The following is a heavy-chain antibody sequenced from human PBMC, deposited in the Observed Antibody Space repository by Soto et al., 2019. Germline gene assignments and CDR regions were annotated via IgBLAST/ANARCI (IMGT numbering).Heavy chain of an antibody. D-gene: IGHD3-22*01. CDR2: VYYSGST. CDR1: GASISSGDYY. V-gene: IGHV4-30-4*01. Sequence: QVQLQESGPGLVKPSQTLSLTCTVSGASISSGDYYWTWIRKPPGKGLEWIGSVYYSGSTYYNPYLKSRVTISVDTSNNQFSLKQSSVTAADTAVYYCARASYDSSTYYLDYWGQGTLVTVSS. CDR3: ARASYDSSTYYLDY. J-gene: IGHJ4*02.